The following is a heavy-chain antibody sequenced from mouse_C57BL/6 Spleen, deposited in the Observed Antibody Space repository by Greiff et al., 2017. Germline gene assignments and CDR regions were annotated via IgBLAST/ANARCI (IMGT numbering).Heavy chain of an antibody. CDR2: ISGGGGNT. CDR1: GFTFSSYT. D-gene: IGHD2-5*01. CDR3: ARQVNYYFDY. V-gene: IGHV5-9*01. J-gene: IGHJ2*01. Sequence: EVKLMESGGGLVKPGGSLKLSCAASGFTFSSYTMSWVRQTPEKRLEWVATISGGGGNTYYPDSVKGRFTISRDNAKNTLYLQMSSLRSEDTALYYWARQVNYYFDYWGQGTTLTVSS.